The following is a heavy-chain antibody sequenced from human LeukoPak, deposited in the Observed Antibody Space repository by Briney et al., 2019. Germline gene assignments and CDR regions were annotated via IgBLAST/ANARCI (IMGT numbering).Heavy chain of an antibody. Sequence: PGGSLRLSCAASGFTFSNYNMNWVRQAPGKGLEWVSFISSNSSTIYNADSVKGRFTISRDNAKNSLYLQMNSLRDEDTAVYYCARGPLGWSDYWGQGILVTVSS. CDR1: GFTFSNYN. CDR3: ARGPLGWSDY. CDR2: ISSNSSTI. V-gene: IGHV3-48*02. D-gene: IGHD1-26*01. J-gene: IGHJ4*02.